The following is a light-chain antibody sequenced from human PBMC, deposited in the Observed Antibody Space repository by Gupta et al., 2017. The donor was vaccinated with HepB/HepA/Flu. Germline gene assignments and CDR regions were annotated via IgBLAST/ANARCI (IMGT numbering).Light chain of an antibody. CDR2: DDS. V-gene: IGLV3-21*03. CDR1: NIGSKS. Sequence: SHVLTQPPSVSVPPGKTARSTCGGTNIGSKSVHWYQQKPGQAPMLVVYDDSDRPSGIPERFSGSNSGTTATLTISRVEAGDEADYYCQAWDSSSDHLVFGGGTKLTVL. CDR3: QAWDSSSDHLV. J-gene: IGLJ2*01.